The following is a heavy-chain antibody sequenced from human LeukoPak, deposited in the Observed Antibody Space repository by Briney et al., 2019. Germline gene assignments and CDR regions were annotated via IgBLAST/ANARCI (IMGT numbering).Heavy chain of an antibody. J-gene: IGHJ4*02. Sequence: SETLSLXCTVSGGSISSYYWSWIRRPPGKGLEWIGYIYYSGSTNYNPSLKSRVTISVDTSKNQFSLKLSSVTAADTAVYYCARKITFGGVTYFDYWGQGTLVTVSS. V-gene: IGHV4-59*01. CDR3: ARKITFGGVTYFDY. CDR2: IYYSGST. D-gene: IGHD3-16*01. CDR1: GGSISSYY.